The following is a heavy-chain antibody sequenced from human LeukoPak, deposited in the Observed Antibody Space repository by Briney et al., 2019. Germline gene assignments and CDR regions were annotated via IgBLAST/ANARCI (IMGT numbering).Heavy chain of an antibody. D-gene: IGHD2-2*01. V-gene: IGHV3-9*01. Sequence: PGGSLRLSCAASGFTFDGYAMHWVRQAPGKGLEWVSGISWNSGSIGYADSVKGRFTISRDNAKNSLYLQMNSLRAEDTALYYCAKAGCSSTSCHFDYWGQGTLVTVSS. CDR2: ISWNSGSI. CDR1: GFTFDGYA. CDR3: AKAGCSSTSCHFDY. J-gene: IGHJ4*02.